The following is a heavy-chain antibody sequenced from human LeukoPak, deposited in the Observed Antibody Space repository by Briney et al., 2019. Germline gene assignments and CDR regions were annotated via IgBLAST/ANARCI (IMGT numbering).Heavy chain of an antibody. D-gene: IGHD2-15*01. Sequence: SETLSFTCTVSGGSISSSSYYWGWIRQPPGKGLEWIGSIYYSGSTYYNPSLKSRVTISVDTSKNQFSLKLSSVTAADTAVYYCASTPWGKSRVVVAVTLEYWGQGTLVTVSS. CDR2: IYYSGST. J-gene: IGHJ4*02. CDR1: GGSISSSSYY. CDR3: ASTPWGKSRVVVAVTLEY. V-gene: IGHV4-39*07.